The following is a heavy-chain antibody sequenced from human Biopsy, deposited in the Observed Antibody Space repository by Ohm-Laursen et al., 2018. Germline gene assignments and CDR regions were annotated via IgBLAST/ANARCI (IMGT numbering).Heavy chain of an antibody. J-gene: IGHJ5*02. CDR3: ARTPRDSFWSGSYKRGLWFDP. D-gene: IGHD3-3*01. Sequence: SETLSLTCSVSGGSIISYYWTWIRQPPGKGLEWIGHVYNGGITNYNPSLKSRVTIPKDTSKNQFSLQVNSVTAADTAVYYCARTPRDSFWSGSYKRGLWFDPWGQGTLVIVSP. V-gene: IGHV4-59*01. CDR1: GGSIISYY. CDR2: VYNGGIT.